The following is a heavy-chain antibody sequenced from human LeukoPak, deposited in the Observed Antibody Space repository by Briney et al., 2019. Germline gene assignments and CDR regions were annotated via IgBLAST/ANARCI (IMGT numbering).Heavy chain of an antibody. CDR3: ARDLGYSSSWYGPYYFDY. D-gene: IGHD6-13*01. V-gene: IGHV3-7*01. Sequence: GGSLRLSCAASGFTFSSYWMSWVRQAPGKGLEWVANIKQDGSEKYYVDSVKGRFTISRDNAKNSLYLQMNSLRAEDTAVYYCARDLGYSSSWYGPYYFDYWGQGTLVTVSS. J-gene: IGHJ4*02. CDR2: IKQDGSEK. CDR1: GFTFSSYW.